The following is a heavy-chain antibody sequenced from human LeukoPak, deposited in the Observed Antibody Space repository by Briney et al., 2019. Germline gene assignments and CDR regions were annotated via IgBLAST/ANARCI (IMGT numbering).Heavy chain of an antibody. J-gene: IGHJ4*02. CDR1: GGSISSISSNNYH. V-gene: IGHV4-39*01. CDR3: ARVPSMVRRIDY. CDR2: IYYSGST. Sequence: SETLSLTCTVSGGSISSISSNNYHWGWIRQPPGKGLEWIGSIYYSGSTYYNPSLKSRVTISVDTFKNQFSLKLSSVTAADTAVYYCARVPSMVRRIDYWGQGTLVTVSS. D-gene: IGHD3-10*01.